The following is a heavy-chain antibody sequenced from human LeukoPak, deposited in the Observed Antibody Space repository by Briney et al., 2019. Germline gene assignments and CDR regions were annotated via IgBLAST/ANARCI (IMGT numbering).Heavy chain of an antibody. J-gene: IGHJ5*02. V-gene: IGHV4-34*01. CDR1: GGSFSGYY. D-gene: IGHD6-13*01. Sequence: PSGTLSLTCAVYGGSFSGYYWSWIRQPPGKGLEWIGEINHSGSTNYNPSLKSRVTISVDTSKNQFSLKLSSVTAADTAVYYCGRGGYKQQLLRGSLNWCHPGGEETGVTVP. CDR3: GRGGYKQQLLRGSLNWCHP. CDR2: INHSGST.